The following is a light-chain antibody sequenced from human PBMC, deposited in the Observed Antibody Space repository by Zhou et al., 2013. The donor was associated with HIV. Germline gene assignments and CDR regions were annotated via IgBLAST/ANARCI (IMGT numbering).Light chain of an antibody. CDR3: LQYNTYPPT. Sequence: DIQMAQSPSSVSASVGDRVTISCRASQDIANDLAWFQQKAGKAPKSLIYAASSLQSGVPSRFSGTRSGTAFTLTISSLHPEDFATYYCLQYNTYPPTFGQGTKVDIK. CDR2: AAS. V-gene: IGKV1-16*01. J-gene: IGKJ1*01. CDR1: QDIAND.